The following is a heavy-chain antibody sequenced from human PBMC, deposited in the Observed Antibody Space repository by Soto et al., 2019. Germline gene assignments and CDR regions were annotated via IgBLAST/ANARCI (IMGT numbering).Heavy chain of an antibody. CDR1: GLTFEDYT. Sequence: DVQLVESGGAVVQPGGSLRLSCVASGLTFEDYTFHWVRQVPGQGLEWVSLVSWDGGSTYYADSVKGLFAIPRHNSRNSLYPQMKSLRIEDSALYYCAKDQGPGRLNYFHSWGQGTLVTVSS. V-gene: IGHV3-43*01. CDR2: VSWDGGST. J-gene: IGHJ4*02. CDR3: AKDQGPGRLNYFHS.